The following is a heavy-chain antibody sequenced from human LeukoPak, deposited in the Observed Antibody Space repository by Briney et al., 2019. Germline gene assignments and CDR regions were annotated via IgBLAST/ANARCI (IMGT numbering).Heavy chain of an antibody. V-gene: IGHV3-30*03. Sequence: PGRSLRLSCAASGFTFRSYGMYWVRQAPGKGLEWVAVISYDGSNKSYADSVKGRFTISRDNSKNTLYLQMNSLRAEDTAVYYCATPNYYYGSSGYYLDYWGQGTLVTVSS. CDR2: ISYDGSNK. D-gene: IGHD3-22*01. CDR3: ATPNYYYGSSGYYLDY. CDR1: GFTFRSYG. J-gene: IGHJ4*02.